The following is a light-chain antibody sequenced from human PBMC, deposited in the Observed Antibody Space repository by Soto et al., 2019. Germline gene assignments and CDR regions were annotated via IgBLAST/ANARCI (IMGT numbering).Light chain of an antibody. CDR2: AAY. CDR1: QGMSTY. J-gene: IGKJ4*01. CDR3: HQRNLYPT. Sequence: IQVTQSPSSLSASVGDRITITCRASQGMSTYLAWYQQKPGKAPKLLIYAAYTLQSGVPSRFSGGGSGTDFTLTISSLQPEDSATYYCHQRNLYPTFGGGTQV. V-gene: IGKV1-9*01.